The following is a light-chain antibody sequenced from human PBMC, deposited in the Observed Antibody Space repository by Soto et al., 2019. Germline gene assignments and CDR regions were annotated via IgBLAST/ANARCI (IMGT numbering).Light chain of an antibody. CDR2: DVS. CDR3: QQYDLFWT. CDR1: QNVDKK. J-gene: IGKJ1*01. V-gene: IGKV1-5*01. Sequence: IQMTQSPSTQSASFGDRVTITCRASQNVDKKVAWYQQKPGKAPKLLIFDVSTLQPGVPSRFSGSGSGTEFSLSINSLHPDEVATYYCQQYDLFWTFGQGTRVQIK.